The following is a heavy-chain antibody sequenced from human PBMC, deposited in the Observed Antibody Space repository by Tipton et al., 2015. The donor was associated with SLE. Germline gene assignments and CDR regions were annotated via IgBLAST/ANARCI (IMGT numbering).Heavy chain of an antibody. CDR1: GYSFNSYW. D-gene: IGHD4/OR15-4a*01. CDR3: ARQSVHGASYFYYMDV. J-gene: IGHJ6*03. Sequence: QSGAEVKKPGESLKISCKTSGYSFNSYWVGWVRQMPGKGLEWMGIVYPADSDTRYSPSFQGQVTVSTDSSLRTAYLQWNSLKASDSAMYYCARQSVHGASYFYYMDVWGKGTTVTVSS. V-gene: IGHV5-51*03. CDR2: VYPADSDT.